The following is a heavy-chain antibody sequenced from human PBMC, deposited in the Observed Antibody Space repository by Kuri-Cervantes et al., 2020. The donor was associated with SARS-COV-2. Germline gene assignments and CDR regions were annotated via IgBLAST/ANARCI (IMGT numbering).Heavy chain of an antibody. D-gene: IGHD4-11*01. CDR3: ARVRATVPNYYYYYYYMDV. CDR2: ISYDGSNK. V-gene: IGHV3-30-3*01. CDR1: GFTFSSYA. Sequence: GESLKISCAASGFTFSSYAMHWVRQAPGKGLEWVAVISYDGSNKYYADSVKGRFTISRDNSKNALYLQVNSLRAEDTAVYYCARVRATVPNYYYYYYYMDVWGKGTTVTVSS. J-gene: IGHJ6*03.